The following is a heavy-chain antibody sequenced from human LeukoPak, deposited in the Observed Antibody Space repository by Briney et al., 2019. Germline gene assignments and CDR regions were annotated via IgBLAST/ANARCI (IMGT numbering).Heavy chain of an antibody. CDR3: AKDGGYFSSTSCHYYYYMDV. V-gene: IGHV3-30*02. D-gene: IGHD2-2*03. Sequence: GGSLRLSCAASGFTFSSYGMHWVRQAPGKGLEWVAFIRYDGSNKYYADSVKGRFTISRDNSKNTLYLQMDSLRAEDTAVYYCAKDGGYFSSTSCHYYYYMDVWGKGTTVTVSS. CDR2: IRYDGSNK. CDR1: GFTFSSYG. J-gene: IGHJ6*03.